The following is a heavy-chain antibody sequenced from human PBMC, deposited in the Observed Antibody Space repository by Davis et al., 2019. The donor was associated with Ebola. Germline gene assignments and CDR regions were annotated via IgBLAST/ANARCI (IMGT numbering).Heavy chain of an antibody. Sequence: SETLSLTCTVSGASISSSSYYWAWIRQPPGKGLEWIGSIYYSGSTYYNPSLKSRVTVSVDTSKKQFSLKLSSVTAADTAVYYCASSSGYYSPHFYYWGQGTLVTVSS. J-gene: IGHJ4*02. CDR3: ASSSGYYSPHFYY. CDR1: GASISSSSYY. V-gene: IGHV4-39*01. D-gene: IGHD3-22*01. CDR2: IYYSGST.